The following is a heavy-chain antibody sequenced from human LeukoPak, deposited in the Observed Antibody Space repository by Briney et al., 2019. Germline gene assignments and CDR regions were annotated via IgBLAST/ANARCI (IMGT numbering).Heavy chain of an antibody. CDR1: GYSFTSYW. V-gene: IGHV5-51*01. CDR2: IYPGDSDT. D-gene: IGHD6-19*01. CDR3: ARRRRSSENWFDP. J-gene: IGHJ5*02. Sequence: GESLKISCKGCGYSFTSYWIGWVRQMPGKGLEWMGNIYPGDSDTRYSPSFQGQVTISADKSISTAYLQWSSLKASDTAMYYCARRRRSSENWFDPWGQGTLVTVSS.